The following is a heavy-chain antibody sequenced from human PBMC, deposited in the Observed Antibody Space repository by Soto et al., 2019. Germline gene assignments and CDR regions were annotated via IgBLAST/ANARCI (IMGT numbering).Heavy chain of an antibody. CDR1: GFTFSSYG. J-gene: IGHJ4*02. Sequence: GGSLRLSCAASGFTFSSYGMHWVRQAPGKGLEWVAVIWYDGSNKYYADSVKGRFTISRDNSKNTLYLQMNSLRAEDTAVYYCARAGMSIVATGLYVGGPLNYWGQGTLVTVSS. CDR2: IWYDGSNK. D-gene: IGHD5-12*01. CDR3: ARAGMSIVATGLYVGGPLNY. V-gene: IGHV3-33*01.